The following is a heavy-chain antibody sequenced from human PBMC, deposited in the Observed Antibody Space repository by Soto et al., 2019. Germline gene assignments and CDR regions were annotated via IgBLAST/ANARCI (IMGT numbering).Heavy chain of an antibody. CDR3: AREEGRPSYYGMDV. V-gene: IGHV1-18*01. J-gene: IGHJ6*02. Sequence: ASVKVSCKASGYTFTSYGISWVRQAPGQGLEWMGWISAYNGNTNYAQKLQGRVTMTTDTSTSTAYMELRSLRSDDTAVYYCAREEGRPSYYGMDVWGQGTTVTVSS. CDR1: GYTFTSYG. CDR2: ISAYNGNT.